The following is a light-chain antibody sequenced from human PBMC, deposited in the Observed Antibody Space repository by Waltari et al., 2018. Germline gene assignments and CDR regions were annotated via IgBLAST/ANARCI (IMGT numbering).Light chain of an antibody. Sequence: QSALTHPASLSGYPGQSLTISCPGTRSDVGYSNLVSWYQQHPGKAPKLMIYEVNKRPSGVSNRFSASKSGNTASLTISGLQAEDEADYHCCSYAGGSTFVVFGGGTKLTVL. V-gene: IGLV2-23*02. CDR1: RSDVGYSNL. CDR3: CSYAGGSTFVV. CDR2: EVN. J-gene: IGLJ2*01.